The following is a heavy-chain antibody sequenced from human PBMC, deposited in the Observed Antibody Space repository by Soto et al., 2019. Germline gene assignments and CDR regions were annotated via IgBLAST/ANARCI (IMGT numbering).Heavy chain of an antibody. CDR3: ASHDYNGDFDF. V-gene: IGHV5-10-1*01. D-gene: IGHD4-4*01. CDR1: SYMFPIYH. J-gene: IGHJ4*02. Sequence: LKISCQAPSYMFPIYHISCLRQMPGKGLEWVRKIDPTDSRTMYRTSSRASITISVDKSINTAYLEWGRLTASDTALYSCASHDYNGDFDFWGQGTQVTVSS. CDR2: IDPTDSRT.